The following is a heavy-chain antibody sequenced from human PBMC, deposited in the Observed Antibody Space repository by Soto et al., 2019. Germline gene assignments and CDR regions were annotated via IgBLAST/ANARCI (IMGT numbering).Heavy chain of an antibody. D-gene: IGHD5-18*01. CDR1: GFSLSSSGVG. J-gene: IGHJ6*03. Sequence: LTCTFSGFSLSSSGVGVGWIRQPPGKALEWLALIYWDDDKRYSPSLKSRLTITKDTSKNQVVLTMTNMDPVDTATYYCAHRLFTADSEDYMDLWGKGTTVTVSS. V-gene: IGHV2-5*02. CDR2: IYWDDDK. CDR3: AHRLFTADSEDYMDL.